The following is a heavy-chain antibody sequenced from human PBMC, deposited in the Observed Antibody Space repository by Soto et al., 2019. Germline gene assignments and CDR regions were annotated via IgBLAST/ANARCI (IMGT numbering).Heavy chain of an antibody. J-gene: IGHJ4*02. CDR2: ISYSGST. CDR3: AREGGGRDGYNWEYYFDY. D-gene: IGHD5-12*01. Sequence: KPSETLSLTCTVSGGSVSSGSYYWSWIRQPPGKGLDWIGYISYSGSTNYNPSLKSRVTISVDTSKNQFSLKLSSVTAADTAVYYCAREGGGRDGYNWEYYFDYWGQGALVTVSS. CDR1: GGSVSSGSYY. V-gene: IGHV4-61*01.